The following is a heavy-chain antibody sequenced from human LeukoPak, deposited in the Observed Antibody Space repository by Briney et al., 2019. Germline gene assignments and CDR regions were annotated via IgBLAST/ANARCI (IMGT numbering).Heavy chain of an antibody. J-gene: IGHJ6*03. CDR3: AKGAKRLGYCSGGTCYSNYDYYYMDV. D-gene: IGHD2-15*01. CDR2: IRYDGSKK. Sequence: GGSLRLSCAASGFTFSSYGMHWVRQAPGKGLEWVAFIRYDGSKKYYADSVKGRFTISRDNSKNTLYLQMNSLRTEDTAVYYCAKGAKRLGYCSGGTCYSNYDYYYMDVWGKGTTVTISS. V-gene: IGHV3-30*02. CDR1: GFTFSSYG.